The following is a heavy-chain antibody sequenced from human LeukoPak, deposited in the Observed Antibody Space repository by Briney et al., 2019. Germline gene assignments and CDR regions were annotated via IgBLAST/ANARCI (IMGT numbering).Heavy chain of an antibody. CDR1: GGTFSSYA. Sequence: ASVKVSCKASGGTFSSYAISWVRQAPGQGLEWMGGIIPIFGTANYAQNVQGRDTMTTDTSTGTAYMELRSLRSDDTAVYFCARDSGGRGHFDFWGQGTLVTVSS. CDR2: IIPIFGTA. V-gene: IGHV1-69*05. D-gene: IGHD3-16*01. CDR3: ARDSGGRGHFDF. J-gene: IGHJ4*02.